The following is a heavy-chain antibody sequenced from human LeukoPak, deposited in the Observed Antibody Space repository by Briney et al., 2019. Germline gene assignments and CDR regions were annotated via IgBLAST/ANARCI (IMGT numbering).Heavy chain of an antibody. CDR3: ARDLSHYYDSSGYYYAFDY. Sequence: PGGSLRLSCAAPGFTFSSYAMHWVRQAPGKGLEWVAVISYDGSNKYYADSVKGRFTISRDNSKNTLYLQMNSLRAEDTAVYYCARDLSHYYDSSGYYYAFDYWGQGTLVTVSS. D-gene: IGHD3-22*01. CDR1: GFTFSSYA. CDR2: ISYDGSNK. V-gene: IGHV3-30-3*01. J-gene: IGHJ4*02.